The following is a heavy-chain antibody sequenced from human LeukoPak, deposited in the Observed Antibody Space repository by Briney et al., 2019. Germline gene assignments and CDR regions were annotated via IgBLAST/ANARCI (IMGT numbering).Heavy chain of an antibody. Sequence: SETLSLTCAVSGGSISSSTWWSWVRQPPGKGLEWIGQIYHSGSTNYNPSLKSRVAISVDKSKNQFSLNLISVTAADTAVYYCARAGQGYCTSASCHLFLDCWGQGTLVTVSS. J-gene: IGHJ4*02. D-gene: IGHD2-2*01. CDR2: IYHSGST. CDR1: GGSISSSTW. CDR3: ARAGQGYCTSASCHLFLDC. V-gene: IGHV4-4*02.